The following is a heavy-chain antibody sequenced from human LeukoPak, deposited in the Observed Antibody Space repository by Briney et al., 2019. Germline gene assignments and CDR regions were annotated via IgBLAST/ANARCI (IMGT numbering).Heavy chain of an antibody. CDR2: IYYSGGT. Sequence: SETLSLTCTVSGGSISSGDYYWSWIRQPPGKGLEWIGYIYYSGGTYYNPSLKSRVTISVDTSKNQFSLKLSSVTAADTAVYYCARASGYSYGYLFDYWGQGTLVTVSS. V-gene: IGHV4-30-4*08. CDR1: GGSISSGDYY. D-gene: IGHD5-18*01. J-gene: IGHJ4*02. CDR3: ARASGYSYGYLFDY.